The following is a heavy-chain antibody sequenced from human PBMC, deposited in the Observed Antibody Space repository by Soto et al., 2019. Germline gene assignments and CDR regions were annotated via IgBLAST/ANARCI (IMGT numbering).Heavy chain of an antibody. J-gene: IGHJ4*02. Sequence: QVQLQESGPGLVKPSQTLSLTCTVSGGSISSGDYYWSWIRQPPGKGLEWIGYIYYSGSTYYNPSLKRRVTISVDTSKNQFSLKLGAVTAADTAVYYCARVGGFGATTIDYWGQGTLVTVSS. CDR2: IYYSGST. CDR1: GGSISSGDYY. V-gene: IGHV4-30-4*01. CDR3: ARVGGFGATTIDY. D-gene: IGHD3-10*01.